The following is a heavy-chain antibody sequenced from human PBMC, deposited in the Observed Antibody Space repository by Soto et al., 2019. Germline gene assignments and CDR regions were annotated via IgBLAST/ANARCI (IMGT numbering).Heavy chain of an antibody. J-gene: IGHJ4*02. CDR2: ISGSGGST. CDR3: AKALYSSSWYLGY. D-gene: IGHD6-13*01. Sequence: GGSLRLSFPASELTFSGYAMTWFRRAPGKGLEWVSAISGSGGSTYYADSVKGRFTISRDNSKNTLYLQMNSLRAEDTAVYYCAKALYSSSWYLGYWGQGTLVTVSS. V-gene: IGHV3-23*01. CDR1: ELTFSGYA.